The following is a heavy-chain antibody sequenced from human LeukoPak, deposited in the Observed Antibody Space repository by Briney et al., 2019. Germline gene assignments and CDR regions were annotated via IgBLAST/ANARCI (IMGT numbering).Heavy chain of an antibody. V-gene: IGHV3-23*01. CDR2: ISDSGVST. D-gene: IGHD1-26*01. Sequence: HPGGSLRLSCAASGFTFSNYAMNWVRRAPGKGLEWVSVISDSGVSTYYADSVQGRFTISRDNSKNTLYLQMNSLRAEDTAVYYCAGTKYIGSAIDYWGQGTLVTVSS. J-gene: IGHJ4*02. CDR1: GFTFSNYA. CDR3: AGTKYIGSAIDY.